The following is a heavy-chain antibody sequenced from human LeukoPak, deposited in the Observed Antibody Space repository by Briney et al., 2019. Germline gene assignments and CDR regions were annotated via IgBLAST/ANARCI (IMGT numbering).Heavy chain of an antibody. CDR2: MSYDGPNI. D-gene: IGHD5-24*01. CDR3: AKERHEYGYLVIGV. J-gene: IGHJ6*01. V-gene: IGHV3-30*18. Sequence: GGSLRLSCAASGFAFSSYGMHWVRQAPGKGLEWVAVMSYDGPNIYYADSVKGRFTISRDNSKNMLFLQMNSLRTEDTAVYYCAKERHEYGYLVIGVWGQGTKV. CDR1: GFAFSSYG.